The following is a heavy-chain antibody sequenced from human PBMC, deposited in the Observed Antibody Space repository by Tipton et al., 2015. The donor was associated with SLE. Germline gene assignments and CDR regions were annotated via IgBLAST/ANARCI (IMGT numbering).Heavy chain of an antibody. D-gene: IGHD6-13*01. Sequence: SLRLSCTASGFTFGDYAMSWVRQAPGKGLEWVGFIRSKAYGGTTEYAASVKGRFTISRDDSKSIAYLQMNSLKTEDTAVYYCTRGIADAFDIWGQGTMFTVSS. V-gene: IGHV3-49*04. CDR1: GFTFGDYA. CDR2: IRSKAYGGTT. J-gene: IGHJ3*02. CDR3: TRGIADAFDI.